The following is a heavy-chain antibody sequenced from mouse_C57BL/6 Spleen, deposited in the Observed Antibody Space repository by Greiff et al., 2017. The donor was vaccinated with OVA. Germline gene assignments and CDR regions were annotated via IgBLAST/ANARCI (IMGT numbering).Heavy chain of an antibody. CDR1: GYTFTSYW. CDR2: IDPNSGGT. D-gene: IGHD1-1*02. Sequence: VQLVESGTVLARPGASVKMSCKTSGYTFTSYWMHWVKQRPGRGLEWIGRIDPNSGGTKYNEKFKSKATLTVDKPSSTAYMQLSSLTSEDSAVYYCAREGRTRWGLDYWGQGTTLTVSS. V-gene: IGHV1-72*01. J-gene: IGHJ2*01. CDR3: AREGRTRWGLDY.